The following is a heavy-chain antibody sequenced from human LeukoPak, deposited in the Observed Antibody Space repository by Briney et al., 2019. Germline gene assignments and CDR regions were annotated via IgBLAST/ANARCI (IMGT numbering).Heavy chain of an antibody. CDR1: GDSIGSGTHY. V-gene: IGHV4-39*01. CDR3: ARHLALGPYDY. D-gene: IGHD1-26*01. CDR2: IYYSGST. J-gene: IGHJ4*02. Sequence: PSETLSLTCTVSGDSIGSGTHYWGWIRQPPGKGLEWIGSIYYSGSTYYTPSLKSRVTISVDTSKNQFSLKVPSVTAVDTAVYYCARHLALGPYDYWGQGTLVTVSS.